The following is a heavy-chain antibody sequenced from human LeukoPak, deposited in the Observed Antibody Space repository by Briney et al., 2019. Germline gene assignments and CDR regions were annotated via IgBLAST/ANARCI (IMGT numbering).Heavy chain of an antibody. CDR1: GFTFSSYA. CDR3: ARAQMGAPTDY. D-gene: IGHD1-26*01. J-gene: IGHJ4*02. V-gene: IGHV3-74*01. CDR2: ISSDGSST. Sequence: GGSLRLSCAASGFTFSSYAMYWVRQAPGKGLVWVSRISSDGSSTIYADSVKGRFTISRDIAKNTLHLQMNSLRAEDTAVYYCARAQMGAPTDYWGQGTLVTVSS.